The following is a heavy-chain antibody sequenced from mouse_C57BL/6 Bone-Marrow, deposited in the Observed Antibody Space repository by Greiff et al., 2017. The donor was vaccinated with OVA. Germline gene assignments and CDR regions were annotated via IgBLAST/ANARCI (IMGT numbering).Heavy chain of an antibody. V-gene: IGHV1-50*01. CDR2: IDPSDSYT. J-gene: IGHJ4*01. CDR3: ARGWLPYYDAMDY. D-gene: IGHD2-3*01. Sequence: QVQLQQSGAELVKPGASVKLSCKASGYTFTSYWMQWVKQRPGQGLEWIGEIDPSDSYTNYNQKFKGKATLTVDTSSSTAYMQLSSLTSEDSAVYYCARGWLPYYDAMDYWGQGTSVTVSS. CDR1: GYTFTSYW.